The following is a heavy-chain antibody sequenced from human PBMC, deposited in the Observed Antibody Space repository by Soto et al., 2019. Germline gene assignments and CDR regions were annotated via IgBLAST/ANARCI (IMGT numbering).Heavy chain of an antibody. CDR1: GFTFSGSA. V-gene: IGHV3-73*01. D-gene: IGHD2-15*01. CDR2: IRSKVNKYAT. Sequence: EVQLVESGGGLVQPGGSLKLSCAASGFTFSGSAIHWVRQASGKGLEWVGRIRSKVNKYATAHAASVKGRFTISRDDSENTTNLQMNSLKTEDTAVYYCTTGYCSGGSCYYMDVWGKGTTVTVSS. CDR3: TTGYCSGGSCYYMDV. J-gene: IGHJ6*03.